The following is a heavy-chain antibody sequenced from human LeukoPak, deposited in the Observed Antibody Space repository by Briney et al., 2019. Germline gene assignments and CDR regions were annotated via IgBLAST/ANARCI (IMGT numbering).Heavy chain of an antibody. Sequence: GGSLRLSCAASGFSFRNYAMSWVRQAPGKGLEWVAFIRNDGSNDYYPDSVKGRFTISRDNSRNTLYLQMNSLRAEDTAFYYCAKGGSSSHNWFDPWGQGTRVTVSS. V-gene: IGHV3-30*02. CDR2: IRNDGSND. CDR3: AKGGSSSHNWFDP. J-gene: IGHJ5*02. D-gene: IGHD6-13*01. CDR1: GFSFRNYA.